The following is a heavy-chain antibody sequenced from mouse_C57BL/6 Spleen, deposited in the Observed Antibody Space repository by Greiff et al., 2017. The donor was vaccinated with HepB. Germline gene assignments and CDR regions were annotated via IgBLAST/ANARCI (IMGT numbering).Heavy chain of an antibody. V-gene: IGHV1-72*01. CDR1: GYTFTSYW. D-gene: IGHD1-1*01. CDR2: IDPNSGGT. CDR3: ERSDGSSWRSYYFDY. Sequence: QVQLQQSGAELVKPGASVKLSCKASGYTFTSYWMHWVKQRPGRGLEWIGRIDPNSGGTKYNEKFKSKATLTVDKPSSTAYMQLSSLTSEDSAVYYCERSDGSSWRSYYFDYWGQGTTLTVSS. J-gene: IGHJ2*01.